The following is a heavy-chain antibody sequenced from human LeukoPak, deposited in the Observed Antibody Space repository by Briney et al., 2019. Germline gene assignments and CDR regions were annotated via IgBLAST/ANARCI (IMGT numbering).Heavy chain of an antibody. Sequence: PGGSLRLSCAASGFTVTNNYMTWVRQAPGKGLEWVSVVFSGGGTQYADSVKGRFSLSRDISKNTVSLQMNSLRAEDTAVYYCVRDGGAAAGLDYWGQGTLVTVSS. CDR1: GFTVTNNY. D-gene: IGHD6-13*01. J-gene: IGHJ4*02. CDR3: VRDGGAAAGLDY. V-gene: IGHV3-53*01. CDR2: VFSGGGT.